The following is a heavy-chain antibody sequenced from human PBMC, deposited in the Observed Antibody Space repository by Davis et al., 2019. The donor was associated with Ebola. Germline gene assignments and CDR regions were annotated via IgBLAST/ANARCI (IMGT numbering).Heavy chain of an antibody. CDR1: GGSISSSNW. CDR2: IYHSGST. Sequence: MPSETLSLTCAVSGGSISSSNWWSWVRQPPGKGLEWIGEIYHSGSTNYNPSLKSRVIISVDKSKNQFSLKLSSVTAADTAVYYCASSPYYYGMDVWGQGTTVTVSS. J-gene: IGHJ6*02. V-gene: IGHV4-4*02. CDR3: ASSPYYYGMDV.